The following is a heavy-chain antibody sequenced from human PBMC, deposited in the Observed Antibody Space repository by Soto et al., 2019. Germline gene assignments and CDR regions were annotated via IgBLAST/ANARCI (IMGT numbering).Heavy chain of an antibody. J-gene: IGHJ6*02. CDR2: IYHSENT. D-gene: IGHD1-1*01. Sequence: QVQLQESGSGLVKPSQTLSLTCTVSGGSISTVGYSWSWIRQPPGKGLEWIGYIYHSENTFYNPSLQSRVTVSLDRSQNQSSLQLTSVSAADTAVYSSARGKLQYLFFGVDVWGRGTTVAVSS. CDR3: ARGKLQYLFFGVDV. V-gene: IGHV4-30-2*01. CDR1: GGSISTVGYS.